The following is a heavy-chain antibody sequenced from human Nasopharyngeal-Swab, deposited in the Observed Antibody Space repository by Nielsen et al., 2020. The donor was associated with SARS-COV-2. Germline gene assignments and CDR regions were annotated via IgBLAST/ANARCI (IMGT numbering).Heavy chain of an antibody. Sequence: GGSLRLSCAASAFTFSSYGMHWVRQAPGKGLEWVAVIWYDGSNKYYADSVKGRFTISRDNSKNTLYLQMNSLRAEDTAVYYCARDKERAGYSSGWYGLGGQGTLVTVSS. CDR3: ARDKERAGYSSGWYGL. J-gene: IGHJ4*02. D-gene: IGHD6-19*01. V-gene: IGHV3-33*01. CDR1: AFTFSSYG. CDR2: IWYDGSNK.